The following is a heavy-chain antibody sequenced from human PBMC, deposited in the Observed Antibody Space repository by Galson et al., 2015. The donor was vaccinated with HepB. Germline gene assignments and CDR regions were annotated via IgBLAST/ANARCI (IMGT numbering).Heavy chain of an antibody. CDR2: INSDGRST. CDR3: ARSRAWSTAYYYGMDV. D-gene: IGHD1-1*01. V-gene: IGHV3-74*01. Sequence: SLRLSCAASGLTFSSFWMHWVRQAPGKGLVWVSRINSDGRSTSYVDSVKGRFTISRDNAKNTLYLQMNSPRADDTAVYYCARSRAWSTAYYYGMDVWGPGTTVTVSS. CDR1: GLTFSSFW. J-gene: IGHJ6*02.